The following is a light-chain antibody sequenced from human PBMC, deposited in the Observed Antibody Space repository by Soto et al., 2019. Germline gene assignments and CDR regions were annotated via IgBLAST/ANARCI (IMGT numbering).Light chain of an antibody. CDR1: QTGSNSY. V-gene: IGKV3-15*01. J-gene: IGKJ1*01. CDR2: DAS. CDR3: QQYNNWPQT. Sequence: IVLTQSPGTLSLSPGERATLSCRASQTGSNSYLAWYQQKPGQAPRLLIYDASTRATGIPARFSGSGSGTDFTLTISGLQSEDFAVYYCQQYNNWPQTFGQGTKVDIK.